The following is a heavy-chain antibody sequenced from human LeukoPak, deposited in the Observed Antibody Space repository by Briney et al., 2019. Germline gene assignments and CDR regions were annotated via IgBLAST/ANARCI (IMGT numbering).Heavy chain of an antibody. CDR3: AREGSGSYYRPKRGYFDY. J-gene: IGHJ4*02. Sequence: ASVKVSCKASGYTFTGYYMHWVRQAPGQGLEWMGWINPNSGGTNYAQKFQGRVTMTRDTSISTAYMELSRLRSDDTAVYYCAREGSGSYYRPKRGYFDYWGQGTLVTVSS. CDR1: GYTFTGYY. V-gene: IGHV1-2*02. D-gene: IGHD1-26*01. CDR2: INPNSGGT.